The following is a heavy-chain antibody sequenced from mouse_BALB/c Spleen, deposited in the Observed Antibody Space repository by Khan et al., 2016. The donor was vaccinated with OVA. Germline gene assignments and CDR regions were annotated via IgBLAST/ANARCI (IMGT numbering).Heavy chain of an antibody. J-gene: IGHJ3*01. Sequence: EVELVESGGGLVKPGGSLKVSCAASGFTFSNYAMSWVRQTPEKRLEWVASISSGGRTYYPDSVKGRFTISRDNARNILYLQMSSLGSDDTAMYYCARACWFDYWGQGTLVTVSA. CDR3: ARACWFDY. CDR2: ISSGGRT. CDR1: GFTFSNYA. V-gene: IGHV5-6-5*01.